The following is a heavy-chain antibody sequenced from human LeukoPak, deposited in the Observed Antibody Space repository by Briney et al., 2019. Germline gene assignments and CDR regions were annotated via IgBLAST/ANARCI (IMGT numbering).Heavy chain of an antibody. Sequence: SETLSLTCTVSGGSISSYYWSWIRQPPGNGLEWIGYIYYSGSTNYNPSLKSRVTISVDTSKNQFSLKLSSVTAADTAVYYCASGYYDSTVDYWGQGTLVTVSS. J-gene: IGHJ4*02. V-gene: IGHV4-59*08. CDR3: ASGYYDSTVDY. CDR1: GGSISSYY. CDR2: IYYSGST. D-gene: IGHD3-22*01.